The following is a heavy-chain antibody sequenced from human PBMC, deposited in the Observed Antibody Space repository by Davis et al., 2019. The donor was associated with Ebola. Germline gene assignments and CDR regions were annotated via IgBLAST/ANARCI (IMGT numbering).Heavy chain of an antibody. CDR1: GFTFSSYW. CDR2: ITSDGSST. J-gene: IGHJ6*02. CDR3: ARDAYGCSSTSCYYYYGMDV. V-gene: IGHV3-74*01. Sequence: GESLKLSCAASGFTFSSYWMHWVRQAPGKGLVWVSRITSDGSSTSYADSVKGRFTISRDNAKNTLYLQMNSLRAEDTAVYYCARDAYGCSSTSCYYYYGMDVWGQGTTVTVSS. D-gene: IGHD2-2*01.